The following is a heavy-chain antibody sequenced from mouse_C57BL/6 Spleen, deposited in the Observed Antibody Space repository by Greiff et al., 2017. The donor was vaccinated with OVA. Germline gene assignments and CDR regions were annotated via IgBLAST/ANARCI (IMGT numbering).Heavy chain of an antibody. Sequence: EVKLVESGEGLVKPGGSLKLSCAASGFTFSSYAMSWVRQTPEKRLEWVAYISSGGDYIYYADTVKGRFTISRDNARNTLYLQMSSLKSEDTAMYYCTRDNGMERFADWGQGTLVTVSA. J-gene: IGHJ3*01. V-gene: IGHV5-9-1*02. CDR1: GFTFSSYA. CDR2: ISSGGDYI. D-gene: IGHD1-1*01. CDR3: TRDNGMERFAD.